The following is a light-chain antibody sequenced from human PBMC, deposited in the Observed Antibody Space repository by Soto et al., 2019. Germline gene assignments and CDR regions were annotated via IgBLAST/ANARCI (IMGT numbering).Light chain of an antibody. CDR3: QQYNSYRT. CDR2: DAF. Sequence: IQMTPSPSTLSASVGDRVTITCRASQSISNRLAWYPQKPGKTPNLLIYDAFNLGSGVPSRFSGSGSGTEFTLTISSLPPDFLATYCCQQYNSYRTFGQGTKVDIK. V-gene: IGKV1-5*01. CDR1: QSISNR. J-gene: IGKJ1*01.